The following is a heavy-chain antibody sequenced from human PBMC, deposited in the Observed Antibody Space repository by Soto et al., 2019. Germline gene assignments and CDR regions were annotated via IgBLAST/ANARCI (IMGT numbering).Heavy chain of an antibody. J-gene: IGHJ3*02. D-gene: IGHD2-15*01. CDR3: ARGWVDEAFDI. CDR1: GCTLISFT. Sequence: QGQLVQSGPEVKKPVSSGTVSCTASGCTLISFTIYWVRQAPGQGFEWMGSFIPRIDKINYSQKCQDRVTLTADESSNTAYMELSSLTSADAAVYYCARGWVDEAFDIWGQGTLVTISS. V-gene: IGHV1-69*18. CDR2: FIPRIDKI.